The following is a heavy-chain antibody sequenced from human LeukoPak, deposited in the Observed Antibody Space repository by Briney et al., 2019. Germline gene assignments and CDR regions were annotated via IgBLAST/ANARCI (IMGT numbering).Heavy chain of an antibody. D-gene: IGHD3-3*01. CDR2: INSDGSST. Sequence: PGGSLRLSCAPSGFSFSSYWMHWVRQPPGKGLVWVSRINSDGSSTTYADSVKGRSSISRDNAKNTLYLHLHSLRAEDTGVYYCARAVRAHPPADFWGQGTLVTVSS. J-gene: IGHJ4*02. V-gene: IGHV3-74*01. CDR3: ARAVRAHPPADF. CDR1: GFSFSSYW.